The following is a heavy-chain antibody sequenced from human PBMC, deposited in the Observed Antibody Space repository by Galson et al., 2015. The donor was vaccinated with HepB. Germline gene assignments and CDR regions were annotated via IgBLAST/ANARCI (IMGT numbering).Heavy chain of an antibody. CDR3: AKDQSSGVGATFDY. CDR2: ISYDGSNK. D-gene: IGHD1-26*01. V-gene: IGHV3-30*18. J-gene: IGHJ4*02. CDR1: GFTFSSYG. Sequence: SLRLSCAASGFTFSSYGMHWVRQAPGKGLEWVAVISYDGSNKYYADSVKGRFTISRDNSKNTLYLQMNSLRAEDTAVYYCAKDQSSGVGATFDYWGQGTLVTVSS.